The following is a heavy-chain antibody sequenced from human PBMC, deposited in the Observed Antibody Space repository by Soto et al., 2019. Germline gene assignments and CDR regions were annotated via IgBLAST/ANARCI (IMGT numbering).Heavy chain of an antibody. CDR1: GGTFSSYA. Sequence: QVQLVQSGAEVKKPGSSVKVSCKASGGTFSSYAISWVRQAPGQGLEWMGGIIPIFGTANYAQKFQGRVTITADKSTSTAYMELSSLRSEDTAVYYCAREGITIFGVVTGAGGMDVWGQGTTVTVSS. D-gene: IGHD3-3*01. V-gene: IGHV1-69*06. CDR2: IIPIFGTA. CDR3: AREGITIFGVVTGAGGMDV. J-gene: IGHJ6*02.